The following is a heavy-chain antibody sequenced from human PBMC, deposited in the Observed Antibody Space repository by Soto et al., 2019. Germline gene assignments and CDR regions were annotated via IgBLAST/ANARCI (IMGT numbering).Heavy chain of an antibody. D-gene: IGHD5-18*01. CDR3: ANLGSTYGNSFDT. Sequence: QVQLQESGPGLVEPSQTLSLTCTGSGGSIRGGGHYWTCIRHLPGEALVCVGYINYSWSTYCNPSLRSRLTISVDTSQGPISLKLSSVTAADTALYYCANLGSTYGNSFDTWGQGTLVTVSS. V-gene: IGHV4-31*03. J-gene: IGHJ5*02. CDR1: GGSIRGGGHY. CDR2: INYSWST.